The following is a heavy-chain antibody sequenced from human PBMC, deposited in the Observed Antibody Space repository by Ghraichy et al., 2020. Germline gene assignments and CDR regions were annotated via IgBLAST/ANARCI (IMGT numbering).Heavy chain of an antibody. CDR3: AKDLGSNWYDYYYGMDV. V-gene: IGHV3-23*01. Sequence: GGSLRLSCAASGFTFSTYAMSWVRQAPGKGLEWVSAISGSGGSTYYPDSVKGRFSISRDNSKNTLFLQMNSLRAEDTAVYYCAKDLGSNWYDYYYGMDVWGQGTTVTVSS. CDR2: ISGSGGST. D-gene: IGHD6-13*01. J-gene: IGHJ6*02. CDR1: GFTFSTYA.